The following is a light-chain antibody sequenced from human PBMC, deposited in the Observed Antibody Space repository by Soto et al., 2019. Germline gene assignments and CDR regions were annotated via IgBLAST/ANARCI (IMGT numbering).Light chain of an antibody. Sequence: TSSDVGGYNYVSWYQQHPGKAPKLMIYEVSNRPSGVSNRFSGSKSVNTATLTISGLQAEDEADYYCSSYTSSSTRVFGTGTKVTVL. CDR2: EVS. V-gene: IGLV2-14*03. J-gene: IGLJ1*01. CDR3: SSYTSSSTRV. CDR1: SSDVGGYNY.